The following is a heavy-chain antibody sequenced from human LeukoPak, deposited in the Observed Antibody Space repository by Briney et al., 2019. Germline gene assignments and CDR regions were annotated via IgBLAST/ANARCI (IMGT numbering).Heavy chain of an antibody. CDR3: ATLSAGSSWSNYYYYYGMDV. J-gene: IGHJ6*02. Sequence: ASVKVSCKVSGYTLTELSMHWVRQAPGKGLEWMGGFDPEDGETIYAQKFQGRVTMTEDTSTDTAYMELSSLRSEDTAVYYCATLSAGSSWSNYYYYYGMDVWGQGTRSPSP. D-gene: IGHD6-13*01. CDR2: FDPEDGET. V-gene: IGHV1-24*01. CDR1: GYTLTELS.